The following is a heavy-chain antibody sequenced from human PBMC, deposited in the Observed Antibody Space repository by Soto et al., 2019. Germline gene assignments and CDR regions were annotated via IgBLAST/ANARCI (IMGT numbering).Heavy chain of an antibody. CDR1: GFTFSDYF. D-gene: IGHD3-3*01. CDR2: INNDATYR. CDR3: GKGDTIFGVVDD. V-gene: IGHV3-11*06. J-gene: IGHJ4*02. Sequence: GGSLRLSCAGSGFTFSDYFITWIRQAPGKGLERISYINNDATYRKYADSVKGRFTVSRDNAKNSVFLQMNSLRPEDTALYYCGKGDTIFGVVDDWGPGTLVTVSS.